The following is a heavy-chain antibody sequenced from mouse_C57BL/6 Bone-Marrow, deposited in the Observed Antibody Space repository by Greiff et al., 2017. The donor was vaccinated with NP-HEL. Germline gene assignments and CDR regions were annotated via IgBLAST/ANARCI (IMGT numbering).Heavy chain of an antibody. CDR2: IDPENGDT. J-gene: IGHJ3*01. V-gene: IGHV14-4*01. CDR1: GFNIKDDY. Sequence: VQLKESGAELVRPGASVKLSCTASGFNIKDDYMHWVKQRPEQGLEWIGWIDPENGDTEYASKFQGKATITADTSSNTSYLQLRSLTSEDTAVYYCTTITGPWFAYWGQGTLVTVSA. CDR3: TTITGPWFAY. D-gene: IGHD1-2*01.